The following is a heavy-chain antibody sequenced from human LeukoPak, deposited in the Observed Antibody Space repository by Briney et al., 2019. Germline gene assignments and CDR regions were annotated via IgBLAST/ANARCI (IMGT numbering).Heavy chain of an antibody. CDR1: GFTFSSYA. CDR2: ISYDGSNK. CDR3: ARDGRRYYDFWSGYSPLDY. D-gene: IGHD3-3*01. Sequence: PGGSLRLSCAASGFTFSSYAMHWVRQAPGKGLEWVAVISYDGSNKYYADSVKGRFTISRDNSKNTLYLQMNSLRAEDTAVYYCARDGRRYYDFWSGYSPLDYWGQGTLVTVSS. J-gene: IGHJ4*02. V-gene: IGHV3-30*01.